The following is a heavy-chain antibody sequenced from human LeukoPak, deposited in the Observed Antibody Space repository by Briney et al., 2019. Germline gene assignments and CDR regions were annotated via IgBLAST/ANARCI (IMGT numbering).Heavy chain of an antibody. CDR1: GFTFSSYW. D-gene: IGHD6-13*01. V-gene: IGHV3-74*01. Sequence: LPGGSLRLSCAASGFTFSSYWMPWVRQAPGKGLVWVSRINSDGSSTSYADSVKGRLTISRDNAKNTLYLQMNSLRAEDTAVYYCARGGSEWQRLVSEYWGQGTLVTVSS. J-gene: IGHJ4*02. CDR3: ARGGSEWQRLVSEY. CDR2: INSDGSST.